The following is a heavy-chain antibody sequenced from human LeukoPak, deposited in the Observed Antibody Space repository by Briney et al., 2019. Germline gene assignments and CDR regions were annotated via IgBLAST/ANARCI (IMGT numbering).Heavy chain of an antibody. V-gene: IGHV3-7*01. J-gene: IGHJ4*02. D-gene: IGHD6-19*01. Sequence: GALRLSCAASGFTFSTYWMTWVRQAPGKGLEWVANIKQDGSEKYYVDSVKGRFTISRDNAKNSLYLQMNSLRAEDTAVYYCARELSSGWYNYFDYWGQGTLVTVSS. CDR1: GFTFSTYW. CDR3: ARELSSGWYNYFDY. CDR2: IKQDGSEK.